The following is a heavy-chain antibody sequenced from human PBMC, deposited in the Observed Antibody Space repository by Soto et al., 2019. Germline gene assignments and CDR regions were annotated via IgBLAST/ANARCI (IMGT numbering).Heavy chain of an antibody. CDR1: GYSFTSYW. V-gene: IGHV5-10-1*01. D-gene: IGHD6-19*01. Sequence: GESLKISCNGSGYSFTSYWISWVRQMPGKGLEWMGRIDPSDSYTNYSPSFQGHVTISADKSISTAYLQWSSLKASDTAMYYCARSIAVAGTDYYYGMDVWGQGTTVTVSS. CDR2: IDPSDSYT. J-gene: IGHJ6*02. CDR3: ARSIAVAGTDYYYGMDV.